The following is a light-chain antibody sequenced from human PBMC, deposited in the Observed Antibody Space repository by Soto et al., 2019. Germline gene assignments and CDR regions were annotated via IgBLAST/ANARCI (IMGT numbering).Light chain of an antibody. CDR3: QQYYSAPT. J-gene: IGKJ2*01. V-gene: IGKV4-1*01. CDR1: QSVLYSSNNKNY. Sequence: DIVMTQSPDSLAVSLGERATINCKSSQSVLYSSNNKNYLAWYQQKPGQPPKLLIYWASTRESGVPDRFSGSGSVTDFTLTIRSLQAEDVAVYYCQQYYSAPTFGQGTKLEIK. CDR2: WAS.